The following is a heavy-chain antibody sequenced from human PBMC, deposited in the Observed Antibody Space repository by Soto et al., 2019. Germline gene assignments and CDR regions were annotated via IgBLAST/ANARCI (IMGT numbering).Heavy chain of an antibody. CDR3: ARDPSIVLVPAATYYYYYYGMDV. V-gene: IGHV3-7*01. Sequence: GGSLRHCCAASGYNFSSYWMSWVRQAPGKGLECETNIKQDGSEKYYVVSVKGRFTISRDNAKISLYLQMNSLRAEDTAVYYCARDPSIVLVPAATYYYYYYGMDVWGQGT. CDR1: GYNFSSYW. D-gene: IGHD2-2*01. CDR2: IKQDGSEK. J-gene: IGHJ6*02.